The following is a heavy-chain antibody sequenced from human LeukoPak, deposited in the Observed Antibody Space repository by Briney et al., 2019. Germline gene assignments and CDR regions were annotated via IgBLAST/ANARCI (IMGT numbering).Heavy chain of an antibody. CDR3: ARDRSLYDFWSGVYYFDY. CDR1: GFTFSSYA. V-gene: IGHV3-30-3*01. CDR2: ISYDGSNK. D-gene: IGHD3-3*01. J-gene: IGHJ4*02. Sequence: PGGSLRLSCAASGFTFSSYAMHWVRQAPGKGLEWVAVISYDGSNKYYADSVKGRFTISRDNSKNTLYLQMNSLRAEDTAVYYCARDRSLYDFWSGVYYFDYWGQGTLVTVSS.